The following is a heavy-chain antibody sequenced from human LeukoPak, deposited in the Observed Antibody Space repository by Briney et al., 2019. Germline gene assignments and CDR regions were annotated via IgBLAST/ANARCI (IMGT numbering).Heavy chain of an antibody. Sequence: GGSLRLSCVASGFTFSSYYMHWVRQAPGRGLEWVAVISKDKSFEYYGDSVKGRFTISRDNPRNTLYLEMNSLRAEDTAVYYCARESPRTFGWRKYYGMDVWGQGTTVTVSS. V-gene: IGHV3-30*03. J-gene: IGHJ6*02. CDR3: ARESPRTFGWRKYYGMDV. CDR2: ISKDKSFE. D-gene: IGHD2/OR15-2a*01. CDR1: GFTFSSYY.